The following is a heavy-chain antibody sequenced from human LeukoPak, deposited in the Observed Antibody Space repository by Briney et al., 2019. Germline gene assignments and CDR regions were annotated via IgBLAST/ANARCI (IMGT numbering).Heavy chain of an antibody. CDR3: ARGGYCSGGSCFKEIFDP. Sequence: ASVKVSCKASGYTFTGYGICCGREAPGRGREWMGWISTYNGNTNYAQKLQGRVTMTTDTSTSTAYMELRSLRSDDTAVYYCARGGYCSGGSCFKEIFDPWGQGTLVTVSS. D-gene: IGHD2-15*01. V-gene: IGHV1-18*01. CDR2: ISTYNGNT. J-gene: IGHJ5*02. CDR1: GYTFTGYG.